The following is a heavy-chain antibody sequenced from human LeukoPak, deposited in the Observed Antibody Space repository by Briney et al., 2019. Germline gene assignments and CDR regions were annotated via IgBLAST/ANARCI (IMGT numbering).Heavy chain of an antibody. D-gene: IGHD3-10*01. Sequence: GGSLRLSCAASGFTFSSYSMHWVRQAPGKGLEWVAVISYDGSNKYYADSVKGRFTISRDNSKNTLYLQMNSLRAEDTAVYYCARVRSWFDPWGQGTLVTVSS. CDR1: GFTFSSYS. V-gene: IGHV3-30*04. CDR2: ISYDGSNK. CDR3: ARVRSWFDP. J-gene: IGHJ5*02.